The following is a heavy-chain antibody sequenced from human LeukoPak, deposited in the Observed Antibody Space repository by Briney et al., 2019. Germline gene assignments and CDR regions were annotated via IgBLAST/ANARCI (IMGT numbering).Heavy chain of an antibody. Sequence: GGSLRLSCAASGFTVSTNYMIWVRQAREKGREGGSVLYSGGSTYYADSVKGRFTISRDNSKNTVYLQMKSLRAEDTAVYYCARDSETETGWYYYGMDVWGQGTTVTVSS. CDR2: LYSGGST. CDR1: GFTVSTNY. V-gene: IGHV3-53*01. J-gene: IGHJ6*02. CDR3: ARDSETETGWYYYGMDV. D-gene: IGHD1-1*01.